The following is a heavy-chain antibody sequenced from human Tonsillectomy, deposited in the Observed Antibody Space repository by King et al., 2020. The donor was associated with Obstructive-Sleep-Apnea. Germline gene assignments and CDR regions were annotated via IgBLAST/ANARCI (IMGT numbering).Heavy chain of an antibody. D-gene: IGHD3-22*01. CDR2: ITYGGINK. CDR1: GFTFRTYA. J-gene: IGHJ4*02. Sequence: VQLVESGGGAVQPGRSLRLSCAASGFTFRTYAMHWVRQAPGKGLEWVAVITYGGINKYYADSVKGRLTISRDNSKNTLYLQMNSLRAEDTAVYYCARERIYYYDSSGSFDYWGQGTLVTVSS. V-gene: IGHV3-30-3*01. CDR3: ARERIYYYDSSGSFDY.